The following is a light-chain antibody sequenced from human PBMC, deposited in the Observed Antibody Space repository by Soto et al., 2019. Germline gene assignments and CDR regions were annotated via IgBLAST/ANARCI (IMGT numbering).Light chain of an antibody. CDR3: SSYTGSLYV. V-gene: IGLV2-8*01. CDR2: EVS. CDR1: SSDVGGYNY. Sequence: QSALTQPPSASGSPGQSVTISCTGTSSDVGGYNYVSWYQQHPGKAPKLMIYEVSKRPSGVPDRFSGYKSGNTASLTVSGLQDEDEADYYCSSYTGSLYVFGTGTKLTVL. J-gene: IGLJ1*01.